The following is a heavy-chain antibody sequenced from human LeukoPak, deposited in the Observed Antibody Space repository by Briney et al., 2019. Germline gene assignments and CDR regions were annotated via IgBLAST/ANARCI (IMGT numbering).Heavy chain of an antibody. Sequence: PSETLSLTCTVSGGSISSYYWSWIRQPPGNGLEWIGYIYYSGSTNYKPSLKSRVTISVDTSKNQFSLKLNSVTAADSAVYYCARAEGSGSGAYTLDYWGQGILVTVSS. V-gene: IGHV4-59*12. CDR2: IYYSGST. CDR1: GGSISSYY. D-gene: IGHD3-10*01. J-gene: IGHJ4*02. CDR3: ARAEGSGSGAYTLDY.